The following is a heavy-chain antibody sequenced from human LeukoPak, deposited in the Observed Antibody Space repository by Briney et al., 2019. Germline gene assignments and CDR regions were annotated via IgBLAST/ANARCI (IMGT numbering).Heavy chain of an antibody. CDR1: GLTFSRDW. Sequence: PGGSLRLSCAASGLTFSRDWMSWVRQPPGQGLEWVATIKQDASEEYYVDSVNGRFTISRDNSKNTLYLQMNSLRAEDTAVYYCAKGSQLVLLYDYYMDVWGKGTTVTVSS. V-gene: IGHV3-7*03. J-gene: IGHJ6*03. CDR3: AKGSQLVLLYDYYMDV. D-gene: IGHD6-6*01. CDR2: IKQDASEE.